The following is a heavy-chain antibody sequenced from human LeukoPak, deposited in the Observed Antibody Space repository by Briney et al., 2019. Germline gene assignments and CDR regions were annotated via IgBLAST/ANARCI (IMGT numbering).Heavy chain of an antibody. CDR3: ARDLDASSSWYKEVRAFDI. V-gene: IGHV4-61*02. Sequence: SETLSLTCTVSGGSISSGSYYWSWIRQPAGKGLEWIGRIYTSGSTNYNPSLKSRVTISVDTSKNQFSLKLSSVTAADTAVYYCARDLDASSSWYKEVRAFDIWGQGTMVTVSS. CDR2: IYTSGST. J-gene: IGHJ3*02. D-gene: IGHD6-13*01. CDR1: GGSISSGSYY.